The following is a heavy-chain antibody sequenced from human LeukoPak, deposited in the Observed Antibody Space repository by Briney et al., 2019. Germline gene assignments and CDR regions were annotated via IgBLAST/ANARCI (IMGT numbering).Heavy chain of an antibody. CDR1: GFIFSSYS. CDR3: ARSPFRDYFGSGVYFDN. CDR2: TSSRSSYI. J-gene: IGHJ4*02. V-gene: IGHV3-21*01. Sequence: GGSLRLSCTASGFIFSSYSLTWVRQVPGKGLELVSYTSSRSSYINYADSVKGRFTISRDNAKNSLYLQMNSLGVEDTAVYYCARSPFRDYFGSGVYFDNWGQGTLVTVSS. D-gene: IGHD3-10*01.